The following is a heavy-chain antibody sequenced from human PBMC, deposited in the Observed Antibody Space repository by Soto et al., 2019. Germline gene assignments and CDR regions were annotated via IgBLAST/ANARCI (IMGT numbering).Heavy chain of an antibody. D-gene: IGHD6-19*01. J-gene: IGHJ4*02. Sequence: EVQLVESGGGLVQPGGSLRVSCAASGFTFSSYWMHWVRQAPGKVLVWVSRINSDGSSTSYADSVKGRFTISRDNAKNTLYLQMNSLRAEYTAIYYGARRGAVAGLHYWGQGTLVTVSS. V-gene: IGHV3-74*01. CDR2: INSDGSST. CDR3: ARRGAVAGLHY. CDR1: GFTFSSYW.